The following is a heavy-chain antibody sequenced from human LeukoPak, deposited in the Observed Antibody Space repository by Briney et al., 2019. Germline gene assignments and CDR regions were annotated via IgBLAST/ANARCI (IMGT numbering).Heavy chain of an antibody. CDR2: IDSVGSTT. D-gene: IGHD2-2*01. CDR3: AGHWRTHLDY. Sequence: PGGSLRLSCAASGFGFSGYWMHWVRQAPGKGLVWVSHIDSVGSTTSYADSVKGRFSISRDNAKNTLYLQMNSLRAEDTAVYYCAGHWRTHLDYWGQGALVTVSS. J-gene: IGHJ4*02. V-gene: IGHV3-74*01. CDR1: GFGFSGYW.